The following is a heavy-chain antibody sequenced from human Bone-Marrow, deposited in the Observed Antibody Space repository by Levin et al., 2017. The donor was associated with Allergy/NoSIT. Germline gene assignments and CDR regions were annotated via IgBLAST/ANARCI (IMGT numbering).Heavy chain of an antibody. CDR1: GFTFSSFG. CDR3: AKGGTYGDFLTYLYFDL. J-gene: IGHJ2*01. V-gene: IGHV3-30*18. CDR2: ISYDGDNI. Sequence: GGSLRLSCVASGFTFSSFGMHWVRQAPGKGLEWVSLISYDGDNIFYAASVKGRFTISRDNSKNTLYLQMNSLRAEDAAVYYCAKGGTYGDFLTYLYFDLWGRGTRVTVSS. D-gene: IGHD4-17*01.